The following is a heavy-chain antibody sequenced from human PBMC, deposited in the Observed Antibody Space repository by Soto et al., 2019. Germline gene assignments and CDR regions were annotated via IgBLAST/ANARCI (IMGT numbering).Heavy chain of an antibody. CDR3: ARGSTIVRGAPSWFDP. CDR1: GGTFSRYT. Sequence: QVQLVQSGAEVKKPGSSVKVSCKASGGTFSRYTINWVRQAPGQGLEWMGRIIPIAAIANYTQKFQGRVTSTVDKSSPTAYMELSSLRSDDTAVYYCARGSTIVRGAPSWFDPWGQGTLVTVSS. CDR2: IIPIAAIA. D-gene: IGHD3-10*01. V-gene: IGHV1-69*02. J-gene: IGHJ5*02.